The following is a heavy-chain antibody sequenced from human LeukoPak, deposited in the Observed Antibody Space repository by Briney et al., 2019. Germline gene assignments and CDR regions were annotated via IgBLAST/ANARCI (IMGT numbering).Heavy chain of an antibody. D-gene: IGHD1-26*01. Sequence: ASVKVSCKASGYTFGTHWMHWVRQAPGQGLEWMAIINPSGDVRSYAQKFQGRVTVTRDMSTGTVYMELSDLRPEDTAVYYCARDYSGEWEQLTGWWFDPWGQGTLVIVSS. J-gene: IGHJ5*02. CDR3: ARDYSGEWEQLTGWWFDP. V-gene: IGHV1-46*01. CDR2: INPSGDVR. CDR1: GYTFGTHW.